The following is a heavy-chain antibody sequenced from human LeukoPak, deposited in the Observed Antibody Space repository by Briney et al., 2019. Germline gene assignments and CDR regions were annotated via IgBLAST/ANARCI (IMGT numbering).Heavy chain of an antibody. CDR3: ARDRGGIAGLFYS. J-gene: IGHJ4*02. CDR1: GFTLSSFA. Sequence: PGRSLRLSCAASGFTLSSFAILWVRQAPGKGLEWVALISYGGSNKYYADSVKGRFTISRDNSKNTLYLQVNSLRAEDTAVYYCARDRGGIAGLFYSGGQGTLVTVSS. CDR2: ISYGGSNK. V-gene: IGHV3-30*14. D-gene: IGHD6-13*01.